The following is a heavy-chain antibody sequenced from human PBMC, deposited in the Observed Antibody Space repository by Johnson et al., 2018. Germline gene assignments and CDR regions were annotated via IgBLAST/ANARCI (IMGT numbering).Heavy chain of an antibody. V-gene: IGHV1-46*01. CDR3: SLDAGSCSGGSCYVTYDY. CDR1: GYSFTNYY. Sequence: VQLVETGAEVKKPGASVKVSCEASGYSFTNYYVHWVRQAPGQGLEWMGMIDPSVGATSYAQKFQGRVTMTRDTSTSTVYMELKSLRFEDTAVHYWSLDAGSCSGGSCYVTYDYWGQGTLVTVSS. D-gene: IGHD2-15*01. J-gene: IGHJ4*02. CDR2: IDPSVGAT.